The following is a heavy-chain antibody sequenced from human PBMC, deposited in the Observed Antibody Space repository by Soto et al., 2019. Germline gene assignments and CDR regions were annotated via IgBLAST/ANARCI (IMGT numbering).Heavy chain of an antibody. Sequence: GSLRRTCAASGFTFSIYAMSWVRQAPGKGLEWVSAISGSGGSTYYADSVKGRFTISRDNSKNTLYLQMNSLRAEDTAVYYCAKDSYVLRFLEWLLYENYFDYWGQGTLVTVSS. D-gene: IGHD3-3*01. CDR3: AKDSYVLRFLEWLLYENYFDY. V-gene: IGHV3-23*01. J-gene: IGHJ4*02. CDR1: GFTFSIYA. CDR2: ISGSGGST.